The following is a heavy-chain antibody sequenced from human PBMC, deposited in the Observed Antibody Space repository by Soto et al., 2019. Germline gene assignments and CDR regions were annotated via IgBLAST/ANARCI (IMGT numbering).Heavy chain of an antibody. D-gene: IGHD3-3*01. CDR1: GFTFSSYW. CDR2: IKGDGITT. V-gene: IGHV3-74*01. Sequence: EVQLVESGGGLVQPGGSLRLSCAASGFTFSSYWIHWVRQAPGKGLVWVSRIKGDGITTNYADSVKGRVTISRDNAKNTVYLQVNSLRAEDTAVYYCARGAFGAYYFDHWGQGTLVTVSS. CDR3: ARGAFGAYYFDH. J-gene: IGHJ4*02.